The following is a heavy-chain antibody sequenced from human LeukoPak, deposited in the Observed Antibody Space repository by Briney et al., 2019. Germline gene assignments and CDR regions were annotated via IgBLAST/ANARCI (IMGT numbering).Heavy chain of an antibody. J-gene: IGHJ4*02. D-gene: IGHD6-13*01. CDR2: ISYDGSNK. CDR1: GFTFSSYG. Sequence: PGGSLRLSCAASGFTFSSYGMHWVRQAPGKGLEWVAVISYDGSNKYYADSVKGRFTISRDNAKNSLYLQMNSLRAEDTALYYCAKAPVGSSSWFYFDYWGQGTLVTVSS. V-gene: IGHV3-30*18. CDR3: AKAPVGSSSWFYFDY.